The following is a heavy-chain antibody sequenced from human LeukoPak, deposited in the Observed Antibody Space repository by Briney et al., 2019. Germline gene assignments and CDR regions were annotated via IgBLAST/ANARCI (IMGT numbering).Heavy chain of an antibody. CDR1: AYAFTGYY. J-gene: IGHJ6*03. V-gene: IGHV1-2*02. CDR3: ARNGCSSTSCYLHYYYYYMDV. Sequence: ASVKVCCKASAYAFTGYYMHWVRQAPGQGHEWMGWTNLNSGGTNYAQKFQGRVTMTRDTSISTAYMELSRLRSDDTAVYYCARNGCSSTSCYLHYYYYYMDVWGKGTTVTVPS. CDR2: TNLNSGGT. D-gene: IGHD2-2*01.